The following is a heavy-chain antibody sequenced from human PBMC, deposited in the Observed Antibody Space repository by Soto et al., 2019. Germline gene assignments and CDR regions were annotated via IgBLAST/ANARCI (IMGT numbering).Heavy chain of an antibody. CDR3: ASQPGGGGY. V-gene: IGHV3-53*01. CDR2: IYSGGYT. Sequence: EVQLVESGGGLIQPGGSLRLSCAVSGFTVSNNYMSWVRQAPGKGLEGVSVIYSGGYTAYGDSVKGRFTISRDNSKNTIYLKRSSRRAADPGVYFWASQPGGGGYWGQGTLVTVSS. CDR1: GFTVSNNY. D-gene: IGHD3-10*01. J-gene: IGHJ4*02.